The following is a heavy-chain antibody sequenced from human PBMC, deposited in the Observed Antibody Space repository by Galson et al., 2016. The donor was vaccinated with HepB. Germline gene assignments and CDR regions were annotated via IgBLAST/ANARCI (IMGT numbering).Heavy chain of an antibody. V-gene: IGHV3-30-3*01. J-gene: IGHJ3*02. CDR3: ASQKRKHGSGWYFAFDI. Sequence: SLRLSCAASGFTFSTCSMHWVRQAPGKGLEWVAVISYDGSNKYYADSVKGRFTISRDNSKNTLYLQMNRVRPEDTAVYYCASQKRKHGSGWYFAFDIWGRGTMVTVSS. D-gene: IGHD6-19*01. CDR2: ISYDGSNK. CDR1: GFTFSTCS.